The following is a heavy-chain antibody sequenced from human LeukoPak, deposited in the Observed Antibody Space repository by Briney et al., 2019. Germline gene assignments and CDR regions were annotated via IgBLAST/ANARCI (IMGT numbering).Heavy chain of an antibody. Sequence: ASVKVSCKASGYNFISYYMHWVRQAPGQGLEWMGIINPSGGSTSYAQKFQDRVTMTRDTSTSTVYMELSSLKSEDTAVYYCARYTQHYGFDIWGQGAMVTVSA. CDR3: ARYTQHYGFDI. J-gene: IGHJ3*02. CDR2: INPSGGST. D-gene: IGHD3-3*02. V-gene: IGHV1-46*01. CDR1: GYNFISYY.